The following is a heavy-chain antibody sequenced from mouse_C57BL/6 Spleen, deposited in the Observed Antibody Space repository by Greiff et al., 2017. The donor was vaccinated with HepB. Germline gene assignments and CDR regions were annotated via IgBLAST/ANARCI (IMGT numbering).Heavy chain of an antibody. J-gene: IGHJ2*01. CDR1: GYTFTSYW. Sequence: VQLQQPGAELVKPGASVKMSCKASGYTFTSYWITWVKQRPGQGLEWIGDIYPGSGSTNYNEKFKSKATLTVDTSSSTAYMQLSSLTSEDSAVYYCARGPTTVVATDYWGQGTTLTVSS. CDR3: ARGPTTVVATDY. D-gene: IGHD1-1*01. V-gene: IGHV1-55*01. CDR2: IYPGSGST.